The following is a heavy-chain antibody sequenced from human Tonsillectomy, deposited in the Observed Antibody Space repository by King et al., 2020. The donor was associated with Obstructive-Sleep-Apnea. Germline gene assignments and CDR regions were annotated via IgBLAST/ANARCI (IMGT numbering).Heavy chain of an antibody. V-gene: IGHV4-4*02. D-gene: IGHD6-13*01. CDR1: GGSISSNKW. CDR2: IYHSGST. J-gene: IGHJ4*02. Sequence: QLQESGPGLVKPSGTLSLTCAVSGGSISSNKWWSWVRPPPGKGLEWIGEIYHSGSTNYIPSLKSRVTISLDKSKNQCSLMLSSVTAADPAVYYCAKTPTIPAAGTKDSWGQGTLVTVSS. CDR3: AKTPTIPAAGTKDS.